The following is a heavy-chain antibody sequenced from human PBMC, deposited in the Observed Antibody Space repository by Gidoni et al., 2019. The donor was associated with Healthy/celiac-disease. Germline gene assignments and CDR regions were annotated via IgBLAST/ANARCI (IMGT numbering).Heavy chain of an antibody. V-gene: IGHV3-23*01. CDR3: AKDRPGDSALNWFDP. CDR1: GFTFSSDA. J-gene: IGHJ5*02. CDR2: ISGRGGST. Sequence: EVQLLESGGGLVQPGGSLRLSCAASGFTFSSDAMNWVRQAPGKGLEWVSTISGRGGSTYHADSVKGRFTISRDNSKNTLYLQMNSLRAEDTAVYYCAKDRPGDSALNWFDPWGQGTLVTVSS. D-gene: IGHD4-17*01.